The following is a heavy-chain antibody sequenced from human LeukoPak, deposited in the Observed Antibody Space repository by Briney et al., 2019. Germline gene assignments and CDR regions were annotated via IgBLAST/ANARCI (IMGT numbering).Heavy chain of an antibody. V-gene: IGHV4-34*01. CDR1: GGSFSGYY. CDR3: ARDSKQIVLANLNYYYYYMDV. D-gene: IGHD6-6*01. CDR2: INHSGST. J-gene: IGHJ6*03. Sequence: SETLSLTCAVYGGSFSGYYWSWIRQPPGKGLEWIGEINHSGSTNYNPSLKSRVTISVDTSKNQFSLKLSSVTAADTAVYYCARDSKQIVLANLNYYYYYMDVWGKGTTVTVSS.